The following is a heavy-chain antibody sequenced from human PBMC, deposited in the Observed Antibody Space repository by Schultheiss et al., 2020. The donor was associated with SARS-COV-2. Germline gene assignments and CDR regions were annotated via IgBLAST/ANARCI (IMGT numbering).Heavy chain of an antibody. J-gene: IGHJ5*02. CDR2: ISHDGST. V-gene: IGHV4-34*01. CDR3: ARLVGKRTMVRVVPRIDP. D-gene: IGHD3-10*01. Sequence: SQTLSLTCVVDGEPFSGHFWSWIRQPPGMGLEWIGEISHDGSTYYNPSLKSRVTISIDTSKNRFSLKLSSVTAADTAVYYCARLVGKRTMVRVVPRIDPWGQGTLVTVSS. CDR1: GEPFSGHF.